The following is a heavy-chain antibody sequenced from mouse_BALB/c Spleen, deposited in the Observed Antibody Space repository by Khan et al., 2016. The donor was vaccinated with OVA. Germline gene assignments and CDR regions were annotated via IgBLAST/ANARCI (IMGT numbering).Heavy chain of an antibody. CDR2: ISYSGNT. CDR3: ARVYGGDFDY. D-gene: IGHD2-10*02. Sequence: PLNQSGPGLVKPSQSLSLTCTVTGYTITSDYAWNWNRKFPGNKLERMGFISYSGNTKYNPSFKSRFSITRDTSKNQSFLQLNSVTTEDTATYYGARVYGGDFDYWGQGTSVTVSA. CDR1: GYTITSDYA. V-gene: IGHV3-2*02. J-gene: IGHJ2*02.